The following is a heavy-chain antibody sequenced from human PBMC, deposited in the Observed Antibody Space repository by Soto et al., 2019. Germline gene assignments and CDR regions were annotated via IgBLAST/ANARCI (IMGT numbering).Heavy chain of an antibody. D-gene: IGHD3-3*01. CDR3: ARSYPGVTIFGVVITFPPNFDY. V-gene: IGHV1-3*01. CDR1: GYTFTSYA. CDR2: INAGNGNT. J-gene: IGHJ4*02. Sequence: GASVKVSCKASGYTFTSYAMHWVRQAPGQRLEWMGWINAGNGNTKYSQKFQGRVTITRDTSASTAYMELSSLRSEDTAVYYCARSYPGVTIFGVVITFPPNFDYWGQGTLVTVSS.